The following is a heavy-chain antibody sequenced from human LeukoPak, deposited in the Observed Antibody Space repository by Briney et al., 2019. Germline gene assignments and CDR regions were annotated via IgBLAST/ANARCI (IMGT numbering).Heavy chain of an antibody. D-gene: IGHD2-2*01. CDR1: GYSFTSYW. Sequence: GESLKISCKGSGYSFTSYWIGWVRQMPGKGLEWMGIIYPGDSDTRYSPSFQGQVTISADKSISTAYLQWSSLEASDTAMYYCARHVTVVPAATYYYYYYMDVWGKGTTVTVPS. CDR2: IYPGDSDT. V-gene: IGHV5-51*01. J-gene: IGHJ6*03. CDR3: ARHVTVVPAATYYYYYYMDV.